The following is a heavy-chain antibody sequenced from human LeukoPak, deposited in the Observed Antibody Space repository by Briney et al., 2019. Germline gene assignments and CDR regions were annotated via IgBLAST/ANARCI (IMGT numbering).Heavy chain of an antibody. CDR3: AISCGDLRH. Sequence: TGGSLRLSCAASGFTFSSYSMNWVRQAPGKGLEWVSSISSSSSYIYYADSVKGRFTISRDNAKNSLYLQMNSLRAEDTAVYYWAISCGDLRHWGQGTLVTVSS. V-gene: IGHV3-21*01. J-gene: IGHJ4*02. CDR2: ISSSSSYI. D-gene: IGHD4-17*01. CDR1: GFTFSSYS.